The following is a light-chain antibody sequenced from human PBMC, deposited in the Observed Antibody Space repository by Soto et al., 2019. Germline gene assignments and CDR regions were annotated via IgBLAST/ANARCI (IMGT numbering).Light chain of an antibody. CDR2: AAS. V-gene: IGKV1D-16*01. CDR1: QDIKTW. J-gene: IGKJ4*01. CDR3: QQYNSYPLT. Sequence: DVQMTQSPSSLSASVGDRVTITCRASQDIKTWLAWYQQKPEQAPKSLIYAASGLHSGVPSRFSRSGSGTEFTLTISSLQAEDSAIYYCQQYNSYPLTFGGGTKVEIK.